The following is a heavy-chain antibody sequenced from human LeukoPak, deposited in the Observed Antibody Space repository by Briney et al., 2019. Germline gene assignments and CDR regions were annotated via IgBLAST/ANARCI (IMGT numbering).Heavy chain of an antibody. CDR3: ARDGGYTGGWTYGAGDF. Sequence: GGSLRLSCAASGFTFRAYVMHWVRQAPGKGLECVAVISNDGTDKYYADSVKGRFSISRDNSKNTLYLQMSSLRTEDPAVYYCARDGGYTGGWTYGAGDFWGQGGLVTVSS. J-gene: IGHJ4*02. CDR2: ISNDGTDK. CDR1: GFTFRAYV. D-gene: IGHD2-8*02. V-gene: IGHV3-30*14.